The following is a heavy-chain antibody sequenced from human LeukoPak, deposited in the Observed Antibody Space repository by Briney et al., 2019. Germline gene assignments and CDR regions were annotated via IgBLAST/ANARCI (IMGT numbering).Heavy chain of an antibody. V-gene: IGHV3-21*01. CDR1: GFTFSSYS. D-gene: IGHD5-18*01. CDR3: ARDFKQLWFT. J-gene: IGHJ5*02. CDR2: ISSSSSYI. Sequence: GGSLRLSCAATGFTFSSYSMNWVRQAPGKGLEWVSSISSSSSYIYYADSVKGRFTISRDNAKNSLYLQMNSLRAEDTAVYYCARDFKQLWFTWGQGTLVTVSS.